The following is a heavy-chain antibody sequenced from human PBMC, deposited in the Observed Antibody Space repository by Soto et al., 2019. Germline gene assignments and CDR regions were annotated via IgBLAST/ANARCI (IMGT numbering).Heavy chain of an antibody. J-gene: IGHJ3*02. CDR2: IYHSGST. CDR1: GVSISSVGYS. D-gene: IGHD1-1*01. CDR3: ARHGRWHDLDI. V-gene: IGHV4-30-2*01. Sequence: SETLSLTCAVSGVSISSVGYSGSLIRQPPGKGLEWIGYIYHSGSTYYNPSLKSRVTISVDRSKNQFSLKLSSVTAADTAVYYCARHGRWHDLDIWGQGTMVT.